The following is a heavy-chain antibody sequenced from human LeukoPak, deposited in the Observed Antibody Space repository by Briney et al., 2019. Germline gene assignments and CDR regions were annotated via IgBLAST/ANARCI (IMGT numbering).Heavy chain of an antibody. J-gene: IGHJ4*02. V-gene: IGHV4-59*08. D-gene: IGHD1-26*01. CDR3: ARHPAWEYFDY. CDR2: IYHRGNT. Sequence: SETLSLTCIVSGAAMTSHHWNWIRQTPGKRLEWIGYIYHRGNTNFITSYSSSLRSRVSMSVDMSKNQFSLKLSSVTAADTAVYYCARHPAWEYFDYWGQGTLVTVSS. CDR1: GAAMTSHH.